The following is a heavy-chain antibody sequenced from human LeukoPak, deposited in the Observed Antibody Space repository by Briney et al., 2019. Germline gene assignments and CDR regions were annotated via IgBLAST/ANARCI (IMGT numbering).Heavy chain of an antibody. D-gene: IGHD1-26*01. CDR1: GFTFSKYS. CDR3: ARAKTSGSYLYDY. J-gene: IGHJ4*02. V-gene: IGHV3-21*01. CDR2: ISTSSTYI. Sequence: GSLRLSCAASGFTFSKYSMNWVRQAPGKGLEWVSSISTSSTYIYYADSMKGRFTVSRDNAKKSLYLQMSSLRAKDTAVYYCARAKTSGSYLYDYWGQGTLVTVSS.